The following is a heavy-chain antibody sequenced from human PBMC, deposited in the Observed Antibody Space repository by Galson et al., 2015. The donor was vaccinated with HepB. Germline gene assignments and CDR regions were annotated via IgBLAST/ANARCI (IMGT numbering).Heavy chain of an antibody. CDR3: ATAVAIVGATTRGFDP. CDR2: FDPEDGET. CDR1: GGTFSSYA. D-gene: IGHD1-26*01. Sequence: SVKVSCKASGGTFSSYAISWVRQAPGQGLEWMGGFDPEDGETIYAQKFQGRVTMTEDTSTDTAYMELSSLRSEDTAVYYCATAVAIVGATTRGFDPWGQGTLVTVSS. J-gene: IGHJ5*02. V-gene: IGHV1-24*01.